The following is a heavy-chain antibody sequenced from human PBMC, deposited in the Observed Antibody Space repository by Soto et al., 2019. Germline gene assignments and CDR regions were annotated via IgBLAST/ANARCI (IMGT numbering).Heavy chain of an antibody. J-gene: IGHJ6*02. Sequence: PSETLSLTCTVSGGSISSGYYYWSWLRQPPGKGLEWIGYMYYSGSTDYNPSFKSRVTISVDTSKNQFSLKLNSVTAADTAVYYCARDLWGYCGTDCYPLDVWGQGTTVTVSS. CDR2: MYYSGST. V-gene: IGHV4-61*01. CDR1: GGSISSGYYY. CDR3: ARDLWGYCGTDCYPLDV. D-gene: IGHD2-21*02.